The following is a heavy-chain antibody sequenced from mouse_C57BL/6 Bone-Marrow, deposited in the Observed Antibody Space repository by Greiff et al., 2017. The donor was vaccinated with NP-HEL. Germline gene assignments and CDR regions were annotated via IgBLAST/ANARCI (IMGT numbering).Heavy chain of an antibody. CDR2: INPSSGYP. CDR3: ASPSQVYYGSSFDY. Sequence: QVQLKEPGAELAKPGASVKLSCKASGYTFTSYWMHWVKQRPGQGLEWIGYINPSSGYPKYNQKFKDKATLTADQSSSTAYMQLCSLTYEDSAVYYCASPSQVYYGSSFDYWGQGTTLTVSS. CDR1: GYTFTSYW. V-gene: IGHV1-7*01. D-gene: IGHD1-1*01. J-gene: IGHJ2*01.